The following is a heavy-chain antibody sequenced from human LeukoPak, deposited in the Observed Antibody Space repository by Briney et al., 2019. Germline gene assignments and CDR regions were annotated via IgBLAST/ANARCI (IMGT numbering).Heavy chain of an antibody. J-gene: IGHJ4*02. Sequence: ASVKVTCKATGYTFTDYYMDGVRQAPGQGLEWTGWINPNSGGTNYAQKFQGRVTMTRDTSISTAYMELSRLRSDDTAVYYCARDRGSDGYNPFDYWGQGTLVTVSS. CDR3: ARDRGSDGYNPFDY. D-gene: IGHD5-24*01. CDR1: GYTFTDYY. V-gene: IGHV1-2*02. CDR2: INPNSGGT.